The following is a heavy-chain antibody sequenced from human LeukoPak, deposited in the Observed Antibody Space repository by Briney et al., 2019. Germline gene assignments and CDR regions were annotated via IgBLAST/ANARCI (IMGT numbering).Heavy chain of an antibody. V-gene: IGHV1-69*01. D-gene: IGHD6-13*01. J-gene: IGHJ4*02. Sequence: ASVKVSCKASGGTFSSYAISWVRQAPGQGLEWMGGIIPIFGAANYAQKFQGRVTITADEFTSTAYMELSSLRSEDTAVYYCAREWIAAAGTPFDYWGQGTLVTVSS. CDR2: IIPIFGAA. CDR1: GGTFSSYA. CDR3: AREWIAAAGTPFDY.